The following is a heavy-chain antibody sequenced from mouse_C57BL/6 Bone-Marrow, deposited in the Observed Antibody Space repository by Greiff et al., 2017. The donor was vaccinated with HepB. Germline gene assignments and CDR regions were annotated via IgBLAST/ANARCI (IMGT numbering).Heavy chain of an antibody. Sequence: VQLQQSGAELVRPGASVKLSCTASGFNIKDDYMHWVKQRPEQGLEWIGWIDPENGDTEYASKFQGKATITADTSSNTAYRQLSSLTSEDTAVYYCTTCLLAYWGQGTLVTVSA. J-gene: IGHJ3*01. CDR1: GFNIKDDY. V-gene: IGHV14-4*01. D-gene: IGHD2-10*01. CDR2: IDPENGDT. CDR3: TTCLLAY.